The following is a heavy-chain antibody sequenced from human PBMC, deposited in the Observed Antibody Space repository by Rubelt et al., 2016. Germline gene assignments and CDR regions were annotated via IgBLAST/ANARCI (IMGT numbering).Heavy chain of an antibody. CDR1: GFTFDDYA. CDR2: ISGSGSYT. V-gene: IGHV3-23*01. CDR3: AGRTAWSAPFDP. Sequence: SLRLSCAASGFTFDDYAMHWVRQAPGKGLEWVSGISGSGSYTYHAESVKGRFIISRDNSKNKLYLQMNSLRAEDTDVYYCAGRTAWSAPFDPWGQGTLVTVSS. D-gene: IGHD2-15*01. J-gene: IGHJ5*02.